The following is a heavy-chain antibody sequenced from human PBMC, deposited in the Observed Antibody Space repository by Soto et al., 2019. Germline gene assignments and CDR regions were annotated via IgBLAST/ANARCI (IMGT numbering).Heavy chain of an antibody. Sequence: QVQLVQSGAEVKKPGASVKVSCKASGYTFTSYGISWVRQAPGQGLDWMGWISAYNGNTNYAQKLQGRVTMTTDTSTSTAYMELRSLRSDDTAVYYCAKSRYCSSTICYGGYYYYYYYMDVWGKGTTVTVSS. CDR1: GYTFTSYG. D-gene: IGHD2-2*01. CDR3: AKSRYCSSTICYGGYYYYYYYMDV. V-gene: IGHV1-18*01. CDR2: ISAYNGNT. J-gene: IGHJ6*03.